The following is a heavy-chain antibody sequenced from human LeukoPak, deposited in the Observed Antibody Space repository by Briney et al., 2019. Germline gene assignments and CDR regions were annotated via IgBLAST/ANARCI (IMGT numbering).Heavy chain of an antibody. CDR3: ARDRDGYNSALGY. V-gene: IGHV4-59*01. CDR1: GGSISSYY. Sequence: SETLSLTCTVSGGSISSYYWSWIRQPPGKGLEWIGYIYYSGSTNYNPSLKSRVTISVDTSKNQFSLKLSSVTAADTAVYYCARDRDGYNSALGYWGQGTLVTVSS. D-gene: IGHD5-24*01. J-gene: IGHJ4*02. CDR2: IYYSGST.